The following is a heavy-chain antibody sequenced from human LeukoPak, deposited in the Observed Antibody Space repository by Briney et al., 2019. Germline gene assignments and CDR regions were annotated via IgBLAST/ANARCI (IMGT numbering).Heavy chain of an antibody. CDR2: ISYDGSNK. CDR1: GFTFSSNA. V-gene: IGHV3-30-3*01. D-gene: IGHD2-15*01. J-gene: IGHJ3*02. CDR3: ARSRGSPNSGEDAFDI. Sequence: PGGSLRLSCAASGFTFSSNAMHWVRQAPGKGLEWVALISYDGSNKYYADSVEGRITISRDNSKNTLYLQMSGLRAEDTAVYYCARSRGSPNSGEDAFDIWGQGTMVTVSS.